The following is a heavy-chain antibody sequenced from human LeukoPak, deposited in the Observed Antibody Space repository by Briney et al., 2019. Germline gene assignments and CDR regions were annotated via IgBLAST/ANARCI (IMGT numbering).Heavy chain of an antibody. J-gene: IGHJ6*02. Sequence: PGGSLRLSCAASGFTFSSYAMSWVRQAPGKGLEWVANIKQDGGEKYYVDSVKGRFTISRDNAKNSLYLQMNSLRAEDTAVYYCARATPYYDFWSGYGFGMDVWGQGTTVTVSS. CDR2: IKQDGGEK. CDR1: GFTFSSYA. V-gene: IGHV3-7*01. D-gene: IGHD3-3*01. CDR3: ARATPYYDFWSGYGFGMDV.